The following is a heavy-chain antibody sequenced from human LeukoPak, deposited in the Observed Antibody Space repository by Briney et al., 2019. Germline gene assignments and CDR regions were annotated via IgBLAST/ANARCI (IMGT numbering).Heavy chain of an antibody. CDR3: ARERIAARPGWFDP. V-gene: IGHV3-21*01. CDR2: ISSSSGYI. Sequence: GGSLRLSCAASGFTFNSYSMNWIRQAPGKRPQWISSISSSSGYIYYGDSVKGRFTISRDNAKNSLYLQMNSLRAEDTAVYYCARERIAARPGWFDPWGQGTLVTVSS. J-gene: IGHJ5*02. D-gene: IGHD6-6*01. CDR1: GFTFNSYS.